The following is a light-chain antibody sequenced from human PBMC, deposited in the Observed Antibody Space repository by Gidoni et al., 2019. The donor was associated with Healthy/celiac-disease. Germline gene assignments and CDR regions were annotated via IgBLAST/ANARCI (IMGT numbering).Light chain of an antibody. CDR1: QSVSSSY. V-gene: IGKV3-20*01. CDR3: QQYGSSPRT. CDR2: GAS. Sequence: EIVLTQSPGTLSLSTGERATLSCRASQSVSSSYLAWYQQKPGQAPRLLIYGASSRATGIPARFSGSGSGTDFTLTISRLEPEDFAVYYCQQYGSSPRTFGQGTKVEIK. J-gene: IGKJ1*01.